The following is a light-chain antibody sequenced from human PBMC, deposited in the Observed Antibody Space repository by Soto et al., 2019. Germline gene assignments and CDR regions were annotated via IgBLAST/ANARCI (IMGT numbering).Light chain of an antibody. CDR1: MRDVGAYNL. CDR3: SAYTARSPLV. CDR2: EVR. J-gene: IGLJ3*02. V-gene: IGLV2-14*01. Sequence: QSALTQPASVSGSAGQSITISCSGTMRDVGAYNLVSWYQQHPGTAPKLIIYEVRNRPSGISSRFSGSRSGNTASLTISGLQSEDGGNYYCSAYTARSPLVFGGGTKVTVL.